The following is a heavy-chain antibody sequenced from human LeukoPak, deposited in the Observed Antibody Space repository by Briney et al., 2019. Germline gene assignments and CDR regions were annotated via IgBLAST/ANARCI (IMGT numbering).Heavy chain of an antibody. Sequence: PGGSLRLSCVASGFTFSSYAMSWVRQAPGKGLEWVSAISGSGGSTYYADSVKGRFTISRDNSKNTLYLQMNSLRAEDTAVYYCAKVLGLEWLFHAFDIWGQGTMVTVSS. V-gene: IGHV3-23*01. CDR1: GFTFSSYA. CDR3: AKVLGLEWLFHAFDI. J-gene: IGHJ3*02. D-gene: IGHD3-3*01. CDR2: ISGSGGST.